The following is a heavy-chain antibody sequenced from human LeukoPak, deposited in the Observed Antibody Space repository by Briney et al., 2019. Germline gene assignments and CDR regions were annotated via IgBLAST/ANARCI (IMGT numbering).Heavy chain of an antibody. V-gene: IGHV3-74*01. CDR1: GFTFSSYW. Sequence: SGGSLRLSCAASGFTFSSYWMHWVRQAPGKGLVWVSRINSDGSSTSYADSVKGRFTISRDNAKNTLYLQMNSLRAEDAAVYYCARVYSNAFYYYYMDVWGKGTTVTVSS. D-gene: IGHD4-11*01. J-gene: IGHJ6*03. CDR3: ARVYSNAFYYYYMDV. CDR2: INSDGSST.